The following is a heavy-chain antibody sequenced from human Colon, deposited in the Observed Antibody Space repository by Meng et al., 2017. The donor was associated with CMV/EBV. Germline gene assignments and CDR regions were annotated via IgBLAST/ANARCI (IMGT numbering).Heavy chain of an antibody. J-gene: IGHJ4*02. D-gene: IGHD4-17*01. CDR3: AREKATVTTFMLLY. Sequence: QVQLVRSGAEVKKPGASVKVSCTASGYTINSYPISWVRQAPGQGLEWMGWISTYNGNTNYAQKFQGRLTLTTDTSTSTAYMELRGLRSDDTAVYYCAREKATVTTFMLLYWGLGTLVTVSS. CDR1: GYTINSYP. CDR2: ISTYNGNT. V-gene: IGHV1-18*01.